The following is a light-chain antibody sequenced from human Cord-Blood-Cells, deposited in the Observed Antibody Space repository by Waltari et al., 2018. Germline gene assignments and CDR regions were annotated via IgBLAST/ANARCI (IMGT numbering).Light chain of an antibody. V-gene: IGLV7-43*01. CDR2: STS. J-gene: IGLJ1*01. CDR1: TGAVTSGYY. Sequence: QTVVTQEPSLTVSPGGTVTLTCASSTGAVTSGYYQNWFQQKPGQAPRALIYSTSNKQSWTPARFSGSLLGGKAALTLSGVQPEDEAEYYCLLYYGGDYVFGTGTKVTVL. CDR3: LLYYGGDYV.